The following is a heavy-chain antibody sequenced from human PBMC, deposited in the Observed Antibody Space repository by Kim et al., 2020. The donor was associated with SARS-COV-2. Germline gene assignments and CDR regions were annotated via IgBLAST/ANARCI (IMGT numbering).Heavy chain of an antibody. D-gene: IGHD6-13*01. CDR1: GFSFSSHP. CDR3: ARDMGITGADDK. Sequence: GGSLGLSCAASGFSFSSHPMTWVRQAPGKGLEWVSYISRDSALIYYADPVKGRFTISRDNAKNSLYLQMNSLREEDTAVYYCARDMGITGADDKWGQGALVTVSS. CDR2: ISRDSALI. V-gene: IGHV3-48*02. J-gene: IGHJ4*02.